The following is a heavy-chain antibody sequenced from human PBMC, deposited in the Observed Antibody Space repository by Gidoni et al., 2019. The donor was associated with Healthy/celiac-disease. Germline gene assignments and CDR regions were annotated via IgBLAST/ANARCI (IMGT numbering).Heavy chain of an antibody. CDR3: ARDEGLATIGDY. Sequence: QVQLVESGGGLVKPGGSLRLSCAASGFTFSDYYLSWIRQAPGKGLGWVSYISSSRSYTNYADSVKGRLTISRDNAKNSLYLQMNSLRAEDTAVYYCARDEGLATIGDYWGQGTLVTVSS. CDR1: GFTFSDYY. V-gene: IGHV3-11*05. CDR2: ISSSRSYT. J-gene: IGHJ4*02. D-gene: IGHD5-12*01.